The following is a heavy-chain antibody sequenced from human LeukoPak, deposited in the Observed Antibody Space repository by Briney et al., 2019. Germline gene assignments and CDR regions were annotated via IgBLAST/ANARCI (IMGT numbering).Heavy chain of an antibody. V-gene: IGHV4-34*01. CDR1: GGSFSGYY. D-gene: IGHD6-6*01. CDR2: INHSGST. CDR3: ARSVYSSSNMDV. J-gene: IGHJ6*03. Sequence: PSETLSLTCAVYGGSFSGYYWSWIRQPPGKGLEWIGEINHSGSTNYNPSLKRRVTISVDTSKNQFSLKVSSVTAADTAVYYCARSVYSSSNMDVWGKRTTVTVSS.